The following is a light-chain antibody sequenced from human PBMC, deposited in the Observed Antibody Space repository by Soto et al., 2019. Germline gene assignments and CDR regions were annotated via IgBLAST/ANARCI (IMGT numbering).Light chain of an antibody. Sequence: QSVLTQPPSVSGAPGQRVTISCTGSSSNIGAGYDVHWYQQLPGTAPKLLIYGNSNRPSGVPDRFSGSKSGTSASLAITGLQAEDEADYYCQSYDSSLRAEVFGGGTKVTVL. CDR3: QSYDSSLRAEV. CDR2: GNS. CDR1: SSNIGAGYD. J-gene: IGLJ2*01. V-gene: IGLV1-40*01.